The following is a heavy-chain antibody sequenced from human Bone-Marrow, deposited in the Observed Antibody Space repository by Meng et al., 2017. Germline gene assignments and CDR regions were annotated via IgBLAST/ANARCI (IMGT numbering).Heavy chain of an antibody. CDR3: ARGAASDGDYANYYYYGMDV. Sequence: ASVKVSCKASGYTFTSYYMHWVRQAPGQGLEWMGIINPSGGSTSYAQKFQGRVTMTRDTSTSTVYMELSRLRSDDTAVYYCARGAASDGDYANYYYYGMDVWGQGTTVTVSS. V-gene: IGHV1-46*01. D-gene: IGHD4-17*01. CDR1: GYTFTSYY. CDR2: INPSGGST. J-gene: IGHJ6*02.